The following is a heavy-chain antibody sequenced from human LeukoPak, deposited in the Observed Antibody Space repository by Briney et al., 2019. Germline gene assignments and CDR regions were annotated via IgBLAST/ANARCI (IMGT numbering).Heavy chain of an antibody. D-gene: IGHD6-13*01. Sequence: SETLSLTCTVSGGSISSSSYYWGWIRQSPEKGLEWIAYLYYTGSTISNPSLKSRVSISVDTSKNQFSLNLSSVTAADTALYYCARSTSRWTYWGPGALVTVSP. V-gene: IGHV4-61*05. CDR3: ARSTSRWTY. CDR2: LYYTGST. J-gene: IGHJ4*02. CDR1: GGSISSSSYY.